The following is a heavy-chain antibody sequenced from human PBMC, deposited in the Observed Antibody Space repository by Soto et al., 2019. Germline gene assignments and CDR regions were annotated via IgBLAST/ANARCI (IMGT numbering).Heavy chain of an antibody. J-gene: IGHJ6*02. CDR1: GGSISSYY. D-gene: IGHD3-16*01. CDR3: ARGPRGYVYYHGMDV. Sequence: QVQVQESGPGLVKPSETLSLTCTVSGGSISSYYVSWIRQSAGKGLGWIGRIDTSGTTNYNPSLKSRVTMSVDASKSQFSLNLRSVTAADTAVSYGARGPRGYVYYHGMDVWGQGTTVTVSS. CDR2: IDTSGTT. V-gene: IGHV4-4*07.